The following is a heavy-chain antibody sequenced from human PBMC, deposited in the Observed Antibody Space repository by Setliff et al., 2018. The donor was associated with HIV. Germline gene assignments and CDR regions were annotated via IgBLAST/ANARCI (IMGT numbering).Heavy chain of an antibody. V-gene: IGHV4-59*01. CDR2: TYYSGST. CDR3: ARDGDYNYYGMDV. D-gene: IGHD4-17*01. J-gene: IGHJ6*02. Sequence: PSETLSLTCTVSGDSISSYYWSWIRQPPGKGLEWIGYTYYSGSTNYNPSLKSRVTISVDTPKNQFSLKLSSVTAADTAVYYCARDGDYNYYGMDVWGQGTTVTVSS. CDR1: GDSISSYY.